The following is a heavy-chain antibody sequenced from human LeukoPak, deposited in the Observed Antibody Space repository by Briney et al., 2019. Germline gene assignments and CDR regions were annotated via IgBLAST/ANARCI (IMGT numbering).Heavy chain of an antibody. CDR2: IYYSGST. CDR1: DGSISSSNYY. D-gene: IGHD2-15*01. J-gene: IGHJ3*02. V-gene: IGHV4-39*07. Sequence: PSETLSLTCTVSDGSISSSNYYWGWIRQPPGKGLEWIGSIYYSGSTYYNPSLKSRVTISVDTSKNQFSLKMSSVTAADTAVYYCARVGCSGGSCYRSRGAFDIWGQGTMVTVSS. CDR3: ARVGCSGGSCYRSRGAFDI.